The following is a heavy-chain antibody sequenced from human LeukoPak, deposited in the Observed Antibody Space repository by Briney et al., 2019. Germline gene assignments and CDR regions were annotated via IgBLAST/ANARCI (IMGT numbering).Heavy chain of an antibody. CDR1: GGSISSYY. J-gene: IGHJ4*02. V-gene: IGHV4-59*01. Sequence: PSETLSLTCTVSGGSISSYYWSWIRQPPGKGLEWIGYIYYSGSTNYNPSLKSRVTISVDTSKNQFSLKLGSVTAADTAVYYCARDNYDSSGLDYWGQGTLVTVSS. CDR2: IYYSGST. D-gene: IGHD3-22*01. CDR3: ARDNYDSSGLDY.